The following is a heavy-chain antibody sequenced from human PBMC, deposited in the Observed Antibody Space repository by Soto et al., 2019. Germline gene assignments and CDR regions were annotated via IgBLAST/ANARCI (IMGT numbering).Heavy chain of an antibody. V-gene: IGHV3-30*18. D-gene: IGHD3-10*01. CDR3: ANDINVIMCRGIIESPRFIED. CDR2: ISYDGSNK. Sequence: GVSLRLPCVAFGFNFISYGMHWVRQAPGKGLEWVAVISYDGSNKKYADSVRGRFTISRDNSKNTLYLQIDSMRPEDTAVYYCANDINVIMCRGIIESPRFIEDWGHGTRV. CDR1: GFNFISYG. J-gene: IGHJ4*01.